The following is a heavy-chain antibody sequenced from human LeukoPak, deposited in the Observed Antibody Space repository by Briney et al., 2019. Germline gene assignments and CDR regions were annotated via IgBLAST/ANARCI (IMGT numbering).Heavy chain of an antibody. Sequence: TSETLSLTCAVYGGSFSGYYWSWIRQPPGKGLEWIGEINHSGSTNYNPSLKSRVTISVDTSKNQFSLKLSSVTAADTAVYYCARDTHYYDSSGYYYAGYFDYWGQGTLVTVSS. J-gene: IGHJ4*02. CDR1: GGSFSGYY. CDR2: INHSGST. CDR3: ARDTHYYDSSGYYYAGYFDY. V-gene: IGHV4-34*01. D-gene: IGHD3-22*01.